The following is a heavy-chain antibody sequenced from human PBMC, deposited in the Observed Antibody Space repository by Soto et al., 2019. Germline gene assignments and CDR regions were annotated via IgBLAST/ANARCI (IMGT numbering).Heavy chain of an antibody. CDR1: GGSISSSSYY. V-gene: IGHV4-39*01. CDR2: IYYSGST. D-gene: IGHD6-13*01. Sequence: SETLSLTCTVSGGSISSSSYYWGWIRQPPGKGLEWIGSIYYSGSTYYNPSLKSRSTISVDTSKNQFSLKLSSVTAADTAVYYCATRRIAAARGYFDYWGQGTLVTVSS. J-gene: IGHJ4*02. CDR3: ATRRIAAARGYFDY.